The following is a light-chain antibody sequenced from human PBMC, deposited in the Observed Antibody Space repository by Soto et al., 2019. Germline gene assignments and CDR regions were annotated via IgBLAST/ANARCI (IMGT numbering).Light chain of an antibody. V-gene: IGKV3-11*01. Sequence: EIVLTQSPATLSLSPGERATLSCRASRSVSSYLAWYQQKPGQAPRLLIYDASNRATGIPARFSGSGSGTDFTLTISSLEPEDFAVYYCQQRGNWPITFGQGTRLEIK. CDR1: RSVSSY. CDR3: QQRGNWPIT. CDR2: DAS. J-gene: IGKJ5*01.